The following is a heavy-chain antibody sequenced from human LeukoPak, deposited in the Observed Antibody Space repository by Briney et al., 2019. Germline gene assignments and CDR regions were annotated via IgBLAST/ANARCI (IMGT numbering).Heavy chain of an antibody. V-gene: IGHV3-53*01. D-gene: IGHD3-10*01. CDR3: ARGHEALGY. CDR1: GFTVSNSY. Sequence: GGSLRLSCAASGFTVSNSYMSWVRQAPGKGLQWVSVVYSGGSTFYADSVKGRFTVSRESSKNTLYLEMNSLRAEDTAIYYCARGHEALGYRGQGTLVTVSS. CDR2: VYSGGST. J-gene: IGHJ4*02.